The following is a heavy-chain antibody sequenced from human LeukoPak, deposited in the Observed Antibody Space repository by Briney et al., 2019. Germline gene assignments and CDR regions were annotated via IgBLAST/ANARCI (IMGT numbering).Heavy chain of an antibody. D-gene: IGHD3-10*01. CDR3: ARSPDYYNRWSQFDY. CDR1: GYIFTGYY. J-gene: IGHJ4*02. CDR2: INANSGDT. Sequence: ASVKVSCKASGYIFTGYYMHWVRQAPGQGLEWMGWINANSGDTKYAQKLQGRVTLTRDTSITTAYMELSRLRSDDTAVYYCARSPDYYNRWSQFDYWGQGTLVTVSS. V-gene: IGHV1-2*02.